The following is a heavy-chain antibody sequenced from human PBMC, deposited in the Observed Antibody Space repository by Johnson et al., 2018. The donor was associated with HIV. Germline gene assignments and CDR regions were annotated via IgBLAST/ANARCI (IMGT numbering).Heavy chain of an antibody. V-gene: IGHV3-20*04. D-gene: IGHD1-26*01. J-gene: IGHJ3*02. Sequence: VQLVESGGGVVRPGGSLRLSCAASGFTFDDYGMSWVRPVPGKGLEWVSGINWTGGSTGYADSVKGRFTISRDNAKKSLYLQMNSLRAEDTALYYCARDGPRGSYGAFDIWGQGTMVTVSS. CDR3: ARDGPRGSYGAFDI. CDR2: INWTGGST. CDR1: GFTFDDYG.